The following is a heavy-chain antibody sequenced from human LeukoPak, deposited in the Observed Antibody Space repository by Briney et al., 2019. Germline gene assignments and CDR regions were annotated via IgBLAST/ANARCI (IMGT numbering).Heavy chain of an antibody. CDR3: TRDASDIVAVPAAVGPFDL. CDR2: ISGNGVST. J-gene: IGHJ4*02. CDR1: GFTFSSYA. Sequence: GGSLRLSCAASGFTFSSYAMYWVRRTPGKGLEYVSVISGNGVSTHYATSVKGRFTISRDNSKNMLYLQMGSLRAEDMAVYYCTRDASDIVAVPAAVGPFDLWGQGTLVTVSS. V-gene: IGHV3-64*01. D-gene: IGHD2-2*01.